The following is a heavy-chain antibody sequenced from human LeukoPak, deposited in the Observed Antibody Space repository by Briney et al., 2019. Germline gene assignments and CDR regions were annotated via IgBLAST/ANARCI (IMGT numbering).Heavy chain of an antibody. J-gene: IGHJ6*02. CDR1: GFTFSSYA. V-gene: IGHV3-23*01. CDR2: ISGSGGNT. CDR3: AKVSGRIQIWPQPFGDGMDV. D-gene: IGHD3-10*01. Sequence: GGSLRLSCASSGFTFSSYAMSWVRQAPGKGLECVSAISGSGGNTYYADSVKGRFTISRDNSKNMLYLQMNSLRAEDTAVYYCAKVSGRIQIWPQPFGDGMDVWGQGTTVTVSS.